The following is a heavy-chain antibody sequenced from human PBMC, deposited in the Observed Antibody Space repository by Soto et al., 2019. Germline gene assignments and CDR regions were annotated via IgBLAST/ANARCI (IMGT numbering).Heavy chain of an antibody. CDR2: ISSSSSYI. CDR3: ASERTLAAAVTY. J-gene: IGHJ4*02. Sequence: EVQLVESGGGLVKPGGSLRLSCAASGFTFSSYSMNWVRQAPGKGLEWVSSISSSSSYIYYADSVKGRFTISRDNAKNSLYRQMNSLRAEDTAVYYCASERTLAAAVTYWGQGTLVTVSS. D-gene: IGHD6-13*01. V-gene: IGHV3-21*01. CDR1: GFTFSSYS.